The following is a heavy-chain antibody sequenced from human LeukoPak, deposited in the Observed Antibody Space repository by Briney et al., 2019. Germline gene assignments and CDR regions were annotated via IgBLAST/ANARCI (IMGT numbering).Heavy chain of an antibody. V-gene: IGHV4-61*01. Sequence: PSETLSLTCAVSGGSVSSGSYYWSWIRPPPGRGLEWIGYIYYSGSTNDTPSLKCRVTMSVDTSKTQFSLKLSSVTAADTAVYDCARVSYVDIVATIVAGDNSFLFDYWGQGTLVTVSS. CDR3: ARVSYVDIVATIVAGDNSFLFDY. CDR2: IYYSGST. J-gene: IGHJ4*02. CDR1: GGSVSSGSYY. D-gene: IGHD5-12*01.